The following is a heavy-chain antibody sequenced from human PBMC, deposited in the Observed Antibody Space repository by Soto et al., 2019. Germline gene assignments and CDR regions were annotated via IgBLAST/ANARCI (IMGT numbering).Heavy chain of an antibody. J-gene: IGHJ6*03. CDR1: GFTFDDYA. Sequence: EVQLVESGGGLVQPGRSLRLSCAASGFTFDDYAMHWVRQAPGKGLEWVSGISWNSGSIGYADSVKGRFTISRDNAKNSLYPQMNSLRAEDTALYYCAKDMNGQNYYYMDVWGKGTTVTVSS. V-gene: IGHV3-9*01. CDR3: AKDMNGQNYYYMDV. D-gene: IGHD2-8*01. CDR2: ISWNSGSI.